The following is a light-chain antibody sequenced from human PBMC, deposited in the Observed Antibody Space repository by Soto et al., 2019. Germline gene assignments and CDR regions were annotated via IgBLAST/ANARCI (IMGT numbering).Light chain of an antibody. V-gene: IGKV3-15*01. J-gene: IGKJ2*01. CDR2: GAS. CDR3: QQYNNCPYI. Sequence: EIVMTQSPATLSVYPGERATLSCRASQSVSSNLAWYQQKPGQAPRLLIYGASTRATGIPARFSGSGSGTEFTLTISSLQSEDFAVYYCQQYNNCPYIFGQGTKLEIK. CDR1: QSVSSN.